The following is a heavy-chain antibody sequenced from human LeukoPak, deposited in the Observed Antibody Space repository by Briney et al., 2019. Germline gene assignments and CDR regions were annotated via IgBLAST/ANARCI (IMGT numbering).Heavy chain of an antibody. V-gene: IGHV4-59*01. CDR1: GGSISSYY. Sequence: SETLSLTCTVSGGSISSYYWSWIRQPPGKGLEWIGYIYYSGSTNYNPSLKSRVTISVDTSKNQFSLKLSSVTAADTAVYYCARVFSGYYDSSGYYYVWWFDPWGQGTLVTVSS. CDR3: ARVFSGYYDSSGYYYVWWFDP. D-gene: IGHD3-22*01. CDR2: IYYSGST. J-gene: IGHJ5*02.